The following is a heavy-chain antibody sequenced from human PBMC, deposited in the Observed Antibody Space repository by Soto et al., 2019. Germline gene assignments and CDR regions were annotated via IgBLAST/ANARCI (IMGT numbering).Heavy chain of an antibody. J-gene: IGHJ5*02. V-gene: IGHV4-30-4*01. CDR3: ARRYCSSTSCYNFPSPGFDP. CDR1: GGSISSGDYY. Sequence: SETLSLTCTVSGGSISSGDYYWSWIRQPPGKGLEWIGYIYYSGSTYYNPSLKSRVTISVDTSKNQFSLKLSSVTAADTAVYYCARRYCSSTSCYNFPSPGFDPWGQGTQVTVSS. CDR2: IYYSGST. D-gene: IGHD2-2*02.